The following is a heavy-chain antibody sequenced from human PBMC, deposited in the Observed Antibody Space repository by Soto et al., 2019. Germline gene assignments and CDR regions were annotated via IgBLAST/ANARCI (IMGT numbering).Heavy chain of an antibody. CDR1: GFNFSSYG. CDR2: ISRSGGST. J-gene: IGHJ6*02. V-gene: IGHV3-23*01. Sequence: GGSLRLSCAAAGFNFSSYGMSWVRQAPGKGLEWVSAISRSGGSTYYADSVKGRFTISRDNSKNTLYLQMNSLRAKDTAICSCAKDPTSKYYGMDVWGQGSTVT. CDR3: AKDPTSKYYGMDV.